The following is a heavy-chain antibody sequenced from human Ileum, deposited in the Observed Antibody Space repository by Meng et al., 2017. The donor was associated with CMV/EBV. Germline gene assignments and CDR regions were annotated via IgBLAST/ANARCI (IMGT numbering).Heavy chain of an antibody. V-gene: IGHV1-69*04. D-gene: IGHD2-8*01. Sequence: KISCAASGFTSSSYDMHWVRQATGKGLEWMGRIIPIPKIVDYAQNFQARVTITADQSSSTAYMELSSLRSEDTAFYYCARWARDCTTANCLYYFDYWGQRTLVTVSS. J-gene: IGHJ4*02. CDR2: IIPIPKIV. CDR1: GFTSSSYD. CDR3: ARWARDCTTANCLYYFDY.